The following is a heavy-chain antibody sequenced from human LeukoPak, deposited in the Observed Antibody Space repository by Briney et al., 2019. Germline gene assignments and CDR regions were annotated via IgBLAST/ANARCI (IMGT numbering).Heavy chain of an antibody. V-gene: IGHV1-69*13. Sequence: ASVKVSCKVSGYTLTELSMHWVRQAPGQGLEWMGGIIPIFGTANYAQKFQGRVTITADESTSTAYMELSSLRSEDTAVYYCARNPLGAASGRSAFDIWGQGTMVTVSS. D-gene: IGHD3-3*01. CDR2: IIPIFGTA. J-gene: IGHJ3*02. CDR3: ARNPLGAASGRSAFDI. CDR1: GYTLTELS.